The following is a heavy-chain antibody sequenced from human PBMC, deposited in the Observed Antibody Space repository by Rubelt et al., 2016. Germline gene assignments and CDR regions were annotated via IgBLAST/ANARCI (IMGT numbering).Heavy chain of an antibody. V-gene: IGHV4-61*01. J-gene: IGHJ5*02. Sequence: QVQLQESGPGLVKPSETLSLTCTVSGGSVSSGSYYWSWIRQSPGKGLECIGHIYYNGNTKYNPSLQSRVTISIDTSKNQCSLTLTSVPAADTAVYYCATAPGSGSYLHPWGQGALVTVSS. CDR1: GGSVSSGSYY. D-gene: IGHD1-26*01. CDR2: IYYNGNT. CDR3: ATAPGSGSYLHP.